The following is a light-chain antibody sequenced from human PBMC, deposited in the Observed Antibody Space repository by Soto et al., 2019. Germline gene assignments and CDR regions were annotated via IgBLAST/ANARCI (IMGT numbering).Light chain of an antibody. CDR2: EVN. V-gene: IGLV2-14*01. Sequence: QSVLTQPASVPGSPGQSITISRTGTSGDVGVYNFVSWYQQHPGKAPKLIIYEVNNRPSGVSSRFSGSKSANTASLTISGLQTEDEADYYCSSYTSSTTVVFGGGTKVTVL. CDR3: SSYTSSTTVV. CDR1: SGDVGVYNF. J-gene: IGLJ2*01.